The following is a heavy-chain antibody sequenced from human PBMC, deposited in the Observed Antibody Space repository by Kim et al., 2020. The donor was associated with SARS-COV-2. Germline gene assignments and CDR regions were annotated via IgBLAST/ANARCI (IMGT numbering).Heavy chain of an antibody. Sequence: YAKSGKGWLAISRDNAKGTLFLQVNTLTDEDTAVYYCAKPAYGATKYYLDYWGQGTLVAVSS. CDR3: AKPAYGATKYYLDY. D-gene: IGHD4-17*01. V-gene: IGHV3-23*05. J-gene: IGHJ4*02.